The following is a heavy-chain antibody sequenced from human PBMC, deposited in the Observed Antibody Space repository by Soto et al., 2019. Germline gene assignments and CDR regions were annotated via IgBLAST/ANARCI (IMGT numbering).Heavy chain of an antibody. CDR2: IYYLGST. V-gene: IGHV4-59*01. J-gene: IGHJ4*02. CDR1: GGSMSEYF. CDR3: ARDGYDGSGSPYPAY. D-gene: IGHD3-10*01. Sequence: ETLSLTCSVSGGSMSEYFWSWILQSPGKGLEWIGYIYYLGSTDYNPSLKSRVTISVDTSKRQFSLRLTSVTAADTAVYYCARDGYDGSGSPYPAYWGPGTQVTVSS.